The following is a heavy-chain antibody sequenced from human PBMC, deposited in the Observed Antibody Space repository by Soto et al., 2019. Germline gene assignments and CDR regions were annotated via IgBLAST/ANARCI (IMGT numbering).Heavy chain of an antibody. CDR1: GFTFSSYA. V-gene: IGHV3-23*01. J-gene: IGHJ4*02. Sequence: GGSLRLSCAASGFTFSSYAMNWVRQAPGKGLERVSTISGSGGSTYYADSVKGRFTISRDNSKNTLYLQMNSLRAEDTAVYYCAKDYGSGSYYIYGEKFDYWGQGTQVTVSS. CDR2: ISGSGGST. CDR3: AKDYGSGSYYIYGEKFDY. D-gene: IGHD3-10*01.